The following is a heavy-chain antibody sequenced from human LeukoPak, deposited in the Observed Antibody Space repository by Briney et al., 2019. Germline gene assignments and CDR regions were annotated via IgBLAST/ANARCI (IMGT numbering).Heavy chain of an antibody. CDR3: TRGFTASFDY. J-gene: IGHJ4*02. V-gene: IGHV3-53*01. Sequence: GGSLRLSCVASGFPFSTYSMTWVRQAPGKGLEWVSVIYSGGSTYYADSVKGRFTISRDNSKNTLYLQMNSLRAEDTAVYYCTRGFTASFDYWGQGTLVTVSS. CDR2: IYSGGST. CDR1: GFPFSTYS. D-gene: IGHD5-18*01.